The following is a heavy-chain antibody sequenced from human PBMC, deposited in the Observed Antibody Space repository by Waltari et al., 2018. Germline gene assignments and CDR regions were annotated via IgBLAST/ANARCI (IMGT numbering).Heavy chain of an antibody. J-gene: IGHJ4*02. CDR2: IKSKTDGRTT. Sequence: EVQLVESGGGLVKPGGSLRLSCAASGFTFSNAWMSWVRQAPGKVVGWVGRIKSKTDGRTTDYAAPVKGRFTISRDDSKNTLYLQMNSLKTEDTAVYYCTTTSFVEQQLVLGWDYWGQGTLVTVSS. CDR3: TTTSFVEQQLVLGWDY. D-gene: IGHD6-13*01. V-gene: IGHV3-15*01. CDR1: GFTFSNAW.